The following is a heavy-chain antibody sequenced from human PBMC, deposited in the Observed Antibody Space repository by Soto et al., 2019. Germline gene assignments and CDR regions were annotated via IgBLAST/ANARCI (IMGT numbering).Heavy chain of an antibody. V-gene: IGHV1-18*01. CDR3: SRYRYCTSGVCRRYYYGMDV. D-gene: IGHD2-8*01. CDR2: IRTYNGNT. Sequence: QVQLVQSGAEVKKPGASVKVSCKASGYTFTSYGISWVRQAPGQGVEWMGWIRTYNGNTNYAQKLQCRVTMTTDTSTSTAYMELRSMRSDATAVYYCSRYRYCTSGVCRRYYYGMDVWGQGTTVTVSS. CDR1: GYTFTSYG. J-gene: IGHJ6*02.